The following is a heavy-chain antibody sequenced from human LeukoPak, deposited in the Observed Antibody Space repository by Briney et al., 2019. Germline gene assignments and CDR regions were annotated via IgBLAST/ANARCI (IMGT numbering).Heavy chain of an antibody. D-gene: IGHD6-13*01. CDR1: GYTFTAYY. Sequence: GASVKVSCKASGYTFTAYYMHWVRQAPGQGLEWMGWISAYNGNTNYAQKLQGRVTMTTDTSTSTAYMELRSLRSDDTAVYYCARLVTEAAALDYWGQGTLVTVSS. V-gene: IGHV1-18*04. CDR3: ARLVTEAAALDY. J-gene: IGHJ4*02. CDR2: ISAYNGNT.